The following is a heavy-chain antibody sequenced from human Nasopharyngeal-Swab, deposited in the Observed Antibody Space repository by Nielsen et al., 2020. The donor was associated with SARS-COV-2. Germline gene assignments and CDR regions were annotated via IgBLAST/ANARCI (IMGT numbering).Heavy chain of an antibody. J-gene: IGHJ6*03. Sequence: SEPLSLTCAVYGGSFSGHQWSWVRQTPGKGLEWIGEVNHGGGTNYNPSLKSRVTISAATSKNQFSLKLTSVTAADTAVYYCARGGAGVVASPVLGLGPFYYYHFMDVWGQGTTVTVSS. CDR2: VNHGGGT. CDR3: ARGGAGVVASPVLGLGPFYYYHFMDV. V-gene: IGHV4-34*01. CDR1: GGSFSGHQ. D-gene: IGHD6-6*01.